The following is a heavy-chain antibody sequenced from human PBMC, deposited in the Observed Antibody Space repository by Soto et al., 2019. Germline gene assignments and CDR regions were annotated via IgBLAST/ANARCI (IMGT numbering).Heavy chain of an antibody. Sequence: ASVKVSCKASGYTFTSYYMHWVRQAPGQGLEWMGIINPSGGSTSYAQKFQGRVAMTRDTSTSTVYMELSSLRSEDTAVYYCARDQGIAVADYWGQGTLVTVSS. D-gene: IGHD6-19*01. CDR3: ARDQGIAVADY. J-gene: IGHJ4*02. V-gene: IGHV1-46*03. CDR1: GYTFTSYY. CDR2: INPSGGST.